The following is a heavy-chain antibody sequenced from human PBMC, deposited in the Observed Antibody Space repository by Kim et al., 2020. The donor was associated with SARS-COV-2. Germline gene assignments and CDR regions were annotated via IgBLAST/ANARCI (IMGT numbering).Heavy chain of an antibody. D-gene: IGHD6-13*01. V-gene: IGHV3-23*01. CDR3: ANPQQPDY. J-gene: IGHJ4*02. Sequence: GGSLRLSCAASGFTFSNYGMSWVRQALGKGLEWVSGISGSGDTTTYADSVKGRFTVSRDNSKNTLYLQMSSLRAEDTAIYYCANPQQPDYWGQGTLVTVS. CDR1: GFTFSNYG. CDR2: ISGSGDTT.